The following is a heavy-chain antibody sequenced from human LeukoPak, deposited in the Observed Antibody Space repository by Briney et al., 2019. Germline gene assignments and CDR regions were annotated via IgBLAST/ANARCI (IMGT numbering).Heavy chain of an antibody. D-gene: IGHD6-13*01. Sequence: GGSLRLSCAASGFTFSDYWMSWMRQAPGKGLEWVANIKYDGDEEYYVDSVKGRFTISRDNAKNSLYLQLNSLRVEDTAVYYCKSGGAAPGSFDNWGQGTLVTVSP. CDR3: KSGGAAPGSFDN. V-gene: IGHV3-7*01. J-gene: IGHJ4*02. CDR2: IKYDGDEE. CDR1: GFTFSDYW.